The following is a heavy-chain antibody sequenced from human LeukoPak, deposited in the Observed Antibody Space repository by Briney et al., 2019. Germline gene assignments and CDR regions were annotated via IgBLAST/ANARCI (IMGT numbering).Heavy chain of an antibody. CDR3: ARGLIYYGMDV. V-gene: IGHV1-18*01. CDR1: GYTFTTYG. Sequence: GASVKVSCKASGYTFTTYGVTWVRQAPGQGLEWMGWISAYNDNTNYAQKLQGRVTMTTDTSTSTAYMELRSLRSDDTAVYYCARGLIYYGMDVWGQGTTVTVSS. D-gene: IGHD3-22*01. CDR2: ISAYNDNT. J-gene: IGHJ6*02.